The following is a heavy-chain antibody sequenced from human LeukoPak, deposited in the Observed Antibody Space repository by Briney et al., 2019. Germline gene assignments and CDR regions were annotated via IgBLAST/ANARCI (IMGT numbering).Heavy chain of an antibody. D-gene: IGHD3-3*01. Sequence: PSQTLSLTCSVSGDSISSGGYYWSWIRQPPGKGLEWIGNIYHSGTTYYNPSLKSRVTISVDTSKNQFSLKLSSVTAADTAVYYCARDVPITIFGVVNNWYFDLWGRGTLVTVSS. J-gene: IGHJ2*01. CDR3: ARDVPITIFGVVNNWYFDL. CDR1: GDSISSGGYY. V-gene: IGHV4-30-2*01. CDR2: IYHSGTT.